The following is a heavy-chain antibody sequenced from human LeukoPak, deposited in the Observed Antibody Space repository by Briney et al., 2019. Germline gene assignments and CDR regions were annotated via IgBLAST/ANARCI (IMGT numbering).Heavy chain of an antibody. CDR1: GFTFSSYS. D-gene: IGHD1-26*01. CDR2: ISSSSSTI. J-gene: IGHJ4*02. Sequence: GGSPRLSCAASGFTFSSYSMNWVRQAPGKGLEWVSYISSSSSTIYYADSVKGRFTISRDNAKNSLYLQMNSLRAEDTAVYYCARDGNVGDYYFDYWGQGTLVTVSS. V-gene: IGHV3-48*01. CDR3: ARDGNVGDYYFDY.